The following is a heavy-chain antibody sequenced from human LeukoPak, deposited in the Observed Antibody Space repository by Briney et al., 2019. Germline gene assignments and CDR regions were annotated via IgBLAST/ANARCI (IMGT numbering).Heavy chain of an antibody. CDR2: IKQDGSEK. CDR1: GFTFSSYW. J-gene: IGHJ4*02. D-gene: IGHD3-22*01. V-gene: IGHV3-7*01. Sequence: GGSPRLSCAASGFTFSSYWMSWVRQAPGKGLEWVANIKQDGSEKYYVDSVKGRFTISRDNAKNSLYLQMNSLRAEDTAVYYCARRPYYYDSSGYYYFDYWGQGTLVTVSS. CDR3: ARRPYYYDSSGYYYFDY.